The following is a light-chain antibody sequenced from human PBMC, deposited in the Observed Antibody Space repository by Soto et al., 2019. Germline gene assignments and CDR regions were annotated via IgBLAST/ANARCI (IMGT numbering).Light chain of an antibody. CDR1: QGISNY. J-gene: IGKJ3*01. V-gene: IGKV1-27*01. Sequence: DIQLTQSPSSLSASVGDRVTITCRASQGISNYLAWYQQKPGEVPRLLIYSASTLQSGVPSRFSGSGSGTDFTLTISSLHPEDVATYYCQKYHSVPPFTFGPGTKVDIK. CDR3: QKYHSVPPFT. CDR2: SAS.